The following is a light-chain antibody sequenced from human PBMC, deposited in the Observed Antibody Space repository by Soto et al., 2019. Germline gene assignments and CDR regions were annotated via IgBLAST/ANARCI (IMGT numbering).Light chain of an antibody. V-gene: IGKV1-39*01. CDR1: QSISSY. CDR2: AAS. J-gene: IGKJ4*01. Sequence: DIQMTQSPSSLSASVGDRVTITCRASQSISSYLNWYQQKPGKAPKLLIYAASSLQSGVPSRFSGSGSGTDFTLTISSLQPEDFATYYCQQSYSTPRTFGGAPKVEIK. CDR3: QQSYSTPRT.